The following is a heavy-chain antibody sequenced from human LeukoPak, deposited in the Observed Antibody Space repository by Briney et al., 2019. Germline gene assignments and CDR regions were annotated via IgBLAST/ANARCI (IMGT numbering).Heavy chain of an antibody. CDR1: GGSVSSGSYY. J-gene: IGHJ4*02. V-gene: IGHV4-61*01. CDR3: ARDLGWYAYFDY. CDR2: IYYSGST. Sequence: SETLSPTCTVSGGSVSSGSYYWSWIRQPPGKGLEWIGYIYYSGSTNYNPSLKSRVTISVDTSKNQFSLKLSSVTAADTAVYYCARDLGWYAYFDYWGQGTLVTVSS. D-gene: IGHD6-19*01.